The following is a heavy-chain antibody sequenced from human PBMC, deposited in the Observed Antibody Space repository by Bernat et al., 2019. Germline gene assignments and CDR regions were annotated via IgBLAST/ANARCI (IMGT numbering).Heavy chain of an antibody. CDR2: IYYSGST. D-gene: IGHD3-3*01. J-gene: IGHJ3*02. CDR1: GGSVSSGSYY. V-gene: IGHV4-61*01. CDR3: ARVPDFGVVSIRDAFDI. Sequence: QVQLQESGPGLVKPSETLSLTCTVSGGSVSSGSYYWSWIRQPPGKGLEWIGYIYYSGSTNYNPSLKSRVTISVDTSKNQCSLKLSSVTAADTAVYYCARVPDFGVVSIRDAFDIWGQGTMVTVSS.